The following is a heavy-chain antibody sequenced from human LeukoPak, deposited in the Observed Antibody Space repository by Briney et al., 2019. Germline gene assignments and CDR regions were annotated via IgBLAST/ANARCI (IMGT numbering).Heavy chain of an antibody. J-gene: IGHJ3*02. CDR2: ISYDGSNK. CDR1: GFTFSSYA. D-gene: IGHD3-22*01. CDR3: ASQYYYDSSGYHRAFDI. V-gene: IGHV3-30-3*01. Sequence: QPGGSLRLPCAASGFTFSSYAMHWVRQAPGKGLEWVAVISYDGSNKYYADSVKGRFTISRDNSKNTLYLQMNSLRAEDTAVYYCASQYYYDSSGYHRAFDIWGQGTMVTVSS.